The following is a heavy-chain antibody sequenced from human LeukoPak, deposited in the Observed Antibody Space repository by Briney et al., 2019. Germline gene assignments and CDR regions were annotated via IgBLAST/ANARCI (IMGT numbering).Heavy chain of an antibody. CDR3: ARAGGWAREDYSGDAFHI. CDR1: GYTFTNFG. J-gene: IGHJ3*02. D-gene: IGHD4-11*01. V-gene: IGHV1-18*01. Sequence: ASVKVSCKASGYTFTNFGISWVRQAPGQGLEWMGWISPDKGTTYYAQNLQGRVTTTTDTSTRTAYMELRSLRSGDTAVYYCARAGGWAREDYSGDAFHIWGQGTMVTVSS. CDR2: ISPDKGTT.